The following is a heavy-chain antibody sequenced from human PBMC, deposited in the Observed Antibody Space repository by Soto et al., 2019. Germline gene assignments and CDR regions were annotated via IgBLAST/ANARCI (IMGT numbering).Heavy chain of an antibody. CDR2: IYPGDSDT. Sequence: GESLKISCKGSGYSFTSYWIGWVRQMPGKGLEWMGIIYPGDSDTRYSPSFQGQVTISADKSISTAYLQWSSLKASDTAMYYCVRTNVQRSWELLNANVDYWGQGTLVTVSS. CDR1: GYSFTSYW. D-gene: IGHD1-26*01. CDR3: VRTNVQRSWELLNANVDY. J-gene: IGHJ4*02. V-gene: IGHV5-51*01.